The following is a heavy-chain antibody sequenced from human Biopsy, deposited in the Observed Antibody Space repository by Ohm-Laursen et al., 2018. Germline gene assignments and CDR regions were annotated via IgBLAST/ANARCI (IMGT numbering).Heavy chain of an antibody. J-gene: IGHJ5*01. CDR2: ISGLNGIK. D-gene: IGHD4-11*01. V-gene: IGHV1-18*01. Sequence: GASVKVSCKPSGYTYSDYGVSWVRQAPGQGLEWMGWISGLNGIKTSASKFQGRLTMTTDRSASTAYMELRGLRSDDTAVYYCTRDLQTRAETFDSWGQGTLVTVSS. CDR3: TRDLQTRAETFDS. CDR1: GYTYSDYG.